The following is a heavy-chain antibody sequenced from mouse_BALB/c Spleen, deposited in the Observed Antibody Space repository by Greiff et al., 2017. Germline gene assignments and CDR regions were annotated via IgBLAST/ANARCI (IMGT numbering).Heavy chain of an antibody. CDR3: AREGTTATLYYFDY. J-gene: IGHJ2*01. CDR1: GFTFSSFG. CDR2: ISSGSSTI. D-gene: IGHD1-2*01. Sequence: EVQGVESGGGLVQPGGSRKLSCAASGFTFSSFGMHWVRQAPEKGLEWVAYISSGSSTIYYADTVKGRFTISRDNPKNTLFLQMTSLRSEDTAMYYCAREGTTATLYYFDYWGQGTTLTVSS. V-gene: IGHV5-17*02.